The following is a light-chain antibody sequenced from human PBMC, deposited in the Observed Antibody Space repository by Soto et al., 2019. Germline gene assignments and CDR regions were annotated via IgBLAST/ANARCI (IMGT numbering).Light chain of an antibody. CDR2: GVR. V-gene: IGLV2-14*01. CDR3: SSSTSSSTVI. J-gene: IGLJ2*01. CDR1: SSDIGGYNY. Sequence: QSALTQPASMSGSPGQSITISCTGTSSDIGGYNYISWYQQLLGKAPKFIIYGVRNRPSGVSNRISGSRSGNTASLTISGLQAEDEADYYCSSSTSSSTVIFGGGTKLTV.